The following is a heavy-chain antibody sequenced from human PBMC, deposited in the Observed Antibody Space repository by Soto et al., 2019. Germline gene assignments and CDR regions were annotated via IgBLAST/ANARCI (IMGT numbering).Heavy chain of an antibody. CDR2: IRCDGSNI. V-gene: IGHV3-33*01. CDR1: GVIFSGYG. J-gene: IGHJ4*02. Sequence: QVQLVESGVGVVQPGRSLRLSCVAPGVIFSGYGMHWVRQAPGKGLELVAVIRCDGSNIYYADSVKGRFTISRDNSRNTLYLQRNSLSAEDTAVDYCARDGVGDTVCFGYFDYWGQGALVTVSS. CDR3: ARDGVGDTVCFGYFDY. D-gene: IGHD1-26*01.